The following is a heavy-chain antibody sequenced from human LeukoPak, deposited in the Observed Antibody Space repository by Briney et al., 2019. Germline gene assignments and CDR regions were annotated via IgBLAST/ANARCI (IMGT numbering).Heavy chain of an antibody. J-gene: IGHJ4*02. D-gene: IGHD6-13*01. CDR3: AKGGSSSWYFFDD. CDR2: ISASGGST. CDR1: GFTFSNYA. V-gene: IGHV3-23*01. Sequence: GGSLRLSCAASGFTFSNYAMGWVRQAPGKGLRWVAGISASGGSTYYADSVKGRFTISRDNSQNSLYLQMNSLRAEDTAVYYCAKGGSSSWYFFDDWGQGTLVTVSS.